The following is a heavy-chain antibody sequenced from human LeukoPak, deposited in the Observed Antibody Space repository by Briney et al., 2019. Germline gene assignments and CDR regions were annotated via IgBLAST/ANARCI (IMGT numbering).Heavy chain of an antibody. V-gene: IGHV3-23*01. J-gene: IGHJ4*02. CDR2: ISGSGST. D-gene: IGHD3-10*01. Sequence: GGSLRLSCAASGFTFSSYWMSWVRQAPGKGLEWVSTISGSGSTYYADSVKGRFTISRDISKNTLDLQMNSLRAEDTAVYYCAKLLWFGELLSGWGQGTLVTVSS. CDR1: GFTFSSYW. CDR3: AKLLWFGELLSG.